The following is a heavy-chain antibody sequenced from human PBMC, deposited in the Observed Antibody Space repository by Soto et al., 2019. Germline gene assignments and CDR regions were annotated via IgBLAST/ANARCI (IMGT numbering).Heavy chain of an antibody. J-gene: IGHJ3*02. CDR2: INPATGAA. V-gene: IGHV1-2*02. Sequence: QLHLVQSGAVVKKPGASVTVSCSASGYPVTAYYMHWVRQAPGRGLEWMGGINPATGAAKYTQTFQGRVPMTRDPFTGKGFKGLGGLTSGDTAVFFCARGGGVGVAGSAAFDMWGQGTLVTVSS. CDR1: GYPVTAYY. D-gene: IGHD3-3*01. CDR3: ARGGGVGVAGSAAFDM.